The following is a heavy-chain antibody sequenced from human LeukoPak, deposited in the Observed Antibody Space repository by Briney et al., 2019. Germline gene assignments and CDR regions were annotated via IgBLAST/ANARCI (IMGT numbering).Heavy chain of an antibody. CDR1: GVTFSSNW. Sequence: AGSLSLSCAASGVTFSSNWMSWGRQAPGKGRGWVANIKKDGSEKTYVDSVKGRFTISRDNAKNSLYLQMNSLRAEDTAVYYCARETPGSGSYYYYYYMDVWGKGPTVTLSS. CDR3: ARETPGSGSYYYYYYMDV. D-gene: IGHD1-26*01. V-gene: IGHV3-7*01. J-gene: IGHJ6*03. CDR2: IKKDGSEK.